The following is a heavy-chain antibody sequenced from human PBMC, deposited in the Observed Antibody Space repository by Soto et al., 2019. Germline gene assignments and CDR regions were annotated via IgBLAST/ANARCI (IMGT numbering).Heavy chain of an antibody. V-gene: IGHV4-59*01. Sequence: SETLSLTCTVSGGSISSYYWSWIRQPPGKGLEWIGYIYYSGSTNYNPSLKSRVTISVDTSKNQFSLKLSSVTAADTAVYYCARDLSHSSGYYDAFDIWGQGTMVTVSS. CDR1: GGSISSYY. J-gene: IGHJ3*02. CDR2: IYYSGST. CDR3: ARDLSHSSGYYDAFDI. D-gene: IGHD3-22*01.